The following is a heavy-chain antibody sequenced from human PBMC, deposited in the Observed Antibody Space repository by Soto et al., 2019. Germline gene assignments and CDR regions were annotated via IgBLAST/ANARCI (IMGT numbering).Heavy chain of an antibody. D-gene: IGHD3-10*01. J-gene: IGHJ5*02. CDR2: IYYSGNT. CDR3: ARRLLWFGHDP. V-gene: IGHV4-30-4*08. CDR1: GGSISSGDYY. Sequence: SETLSLTCTVSGGSISSGDYYWSWIRQPPGKGLEWIGYIYYSGNTYYNPSLKSRTTLSIDTSKNHFSLKLNSVTAADPAVYYWARRLLWFGHDPWGPGTLVTVSS.